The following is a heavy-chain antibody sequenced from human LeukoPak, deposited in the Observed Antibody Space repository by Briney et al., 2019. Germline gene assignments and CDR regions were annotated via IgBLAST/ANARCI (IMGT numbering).Heavy chain of an antibody. CDR3: ARWLRGIADEDGVDV. CDR1: GGSISSYY. D-gene: IGHD6-13*01. Sequence: LSLTCTVSGGSISSYYWSWIRQPPGKGLEWVSYITSRGTTIYHADSVKGRFTISRDNAKNSLYLQMNSLRAEDTAVYYCARWLRGIADEDGVDVWGQGTTVTVSS. CDR2: ITSRGTTI. J-gene: IGHJ6*02. V-gene: IGHV3-11*01.